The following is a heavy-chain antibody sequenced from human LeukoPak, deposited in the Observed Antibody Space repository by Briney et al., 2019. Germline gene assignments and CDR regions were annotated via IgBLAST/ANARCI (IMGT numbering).Heavy chain of an antibody. D-gene: IGHD2-2*02. CDR2: IYYSGST. V-gene: IGHV4-59*08. J-gene: IGHJ3*02. CDR1: GGSISSYY. CDR3: ARYTYDAFDI. Sequence: PSETLSLTCTVSGGSISSYYWSWIRQPPGKGLEWIGYIYYSGSTNYNPSLKSRVTISVDTSKNQFSLKLSSVTAAVTAVYYCARYTYDAFDIWGQGTMVTVSS.